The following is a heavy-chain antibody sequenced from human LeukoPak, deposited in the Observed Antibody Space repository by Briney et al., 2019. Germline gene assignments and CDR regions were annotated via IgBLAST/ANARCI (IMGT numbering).Heavy chain of an antibody. D-gene: IGHD3-9*01. CDR1: GFTFSHYW. CDR3: GRADWGPADY. V-gene: IGHV3-7*01. Sequence: PGGSLRLSCVASGFTFSHYWMSWVRQAPGKGLEWVANINTDGSEIYYVDSVKGRFSISRGNFKNSLYLQMNSLRVEDTAEYYSGRADWGPADYWGQGTLVTVSS. J-gene: IGHJ4*02. CDR2: INTDGSEI.